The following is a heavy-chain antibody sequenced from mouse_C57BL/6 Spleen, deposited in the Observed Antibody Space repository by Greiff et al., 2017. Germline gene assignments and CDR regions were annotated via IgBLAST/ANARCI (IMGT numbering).Heavy chain of an antibody. CDR3: ARDYGPTYYFDY. J-gene: IGHJ2*01. CDR1: GFTFSDYG. CDR2: ISSGSSTI. D-gene: IGHD1-2*01. Sequence: EVQLQESGGGLVKPGGSLKLSCAASGFTFSDYGMHWVRLAPEKGLEWVAYISSGSSTIYYADTVKGRFTISRDNAKNTLFLQMTSLRSEDTAMYYCARDYGPTYYFDYWGQGTTLTVSS. V-gene: IGHV5-17*01.